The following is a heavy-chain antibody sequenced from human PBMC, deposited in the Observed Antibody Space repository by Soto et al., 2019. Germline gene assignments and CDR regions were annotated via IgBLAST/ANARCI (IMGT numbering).Heavy chain of an antibody. CDR3: ARATEQLVCSEFAP. J-gene: IGHJ5*02. CDR1: GGTFSSYT. V-gene: IGHV1-69*02. CDR2: IITILGIA. D-gene: IGHD6-13*01. Sequence: QVQLVQSGAEVKKPGSSVKVSCKASGGTFSSYTIIWVRQAPGQGLEWMGRIITILGIANYAQKFQGRFTITADKSTSTAYMELSILRSEDTAVYYCARATEQLVCSEFAPWVHGTLVTVSS.